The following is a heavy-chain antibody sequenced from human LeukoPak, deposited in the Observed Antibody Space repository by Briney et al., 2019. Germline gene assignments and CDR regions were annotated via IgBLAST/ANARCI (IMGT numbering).Heavy chain of an antibody. D-gene: IGHD2-2*01. Sequence: PGGSLRLSCAASGFTFNSHAMSWVRQAPGQGLEWVSSTSGTGETTFYADSVKGRFTISRDNSKNTLYLQMSSLRVEDTAIYYCAKDQSSDTISRIGRRQYYSDYWGQGTLVTVSS. J-gene: IGHJ4*02. CDR1: GFTFNSHA. CDR2: TSGTGETT. V-gene: IGHV3-23*01. CDR3: AKDQSSDTISRIGRRQYYSDY.